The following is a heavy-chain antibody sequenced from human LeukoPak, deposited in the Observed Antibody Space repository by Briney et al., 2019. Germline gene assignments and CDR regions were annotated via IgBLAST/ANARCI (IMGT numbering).Heavy chain of an antibody. V-gene: IGHV1-2*06. CDR1: GYTFTGYY. CDR3: ARGGSGSYGGLEDY. Sequence: ASVKVSCKASGYTFTGYYMHWVRQAPGQGLEWMGRINPNSGGTNYAQKFQGRVTMTRDTSISTAYMELSRLKSDDTAVYYCARGGSGSYGGLEDYWGQGTLVTVSS. J-gene: IGHJ4*02. D-gene: IGHD1-26*01. CDR2: INPNSGGT.